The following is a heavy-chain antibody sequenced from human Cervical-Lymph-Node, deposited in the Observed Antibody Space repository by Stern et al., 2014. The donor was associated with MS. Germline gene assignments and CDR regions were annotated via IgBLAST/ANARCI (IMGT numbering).Heavy chain of an antibody. CDR1: GGTFGNYA. J-gene: IGHJ4*02. CDR2: IIPLFCTA. Sequence: QVQLVQSGTEVKKPGSSVKVSCKASGGTFGNYAFSWVRQAPGQGLEWMGGIIPLFCTATYAQKFQGRVTISADKSTSTLYMDLRSLRSEDTAVYFCATDPPLLKKAETNAYWGQGTLVTVSS. V-gene: IGHV1-69*06. CDR3: ATDPPLLKKAETNAY. D-gene: IGHD1-1*01.